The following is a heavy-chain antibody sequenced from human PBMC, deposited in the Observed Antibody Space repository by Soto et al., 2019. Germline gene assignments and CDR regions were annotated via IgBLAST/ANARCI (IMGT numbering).Heavy chain of an antibody. J-gene: IGHJ4*02. CDR2: ISTYNGNT. Sequence: QVQLVQSGAEVRKPGASVKVSCKASGYTFTNYDMNWVRQAPGQGLEWMGWISTYNGNTNYTQKFQGRVTLTTDTSTRTAYMELRSLSSADTAVYYCAANQQLIRSLDYWGQGTLVTVSS. V-gene: IGHV1-18*01. CDR1: GYTFTNYD. D-gene: IGHD6-13*01. CDR3: AANQQLIRSLDY.